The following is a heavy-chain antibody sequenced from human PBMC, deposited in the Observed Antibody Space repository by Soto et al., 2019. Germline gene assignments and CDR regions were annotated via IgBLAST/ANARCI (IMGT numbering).Heavy chain of an antibody. Sequence: EVQLVESGGGLVQPGGSLRLSCAASGFTFSTNWMHWVRQVAGKGRIWVSRINEDGRITDYADSAKGRFTISRDNAKNTLYLQMNSLRAEDTAVYYCARDIGGVGSHWGQGTLVTVAS. D-gene: IGHD3-10*01. CDR2: INEDGRIT. J-gene: IGHJ4*02. CDR3: ARDIGGVGSH. V-gene: IGHV3-74*01. CDR1: GFTFSTNW.